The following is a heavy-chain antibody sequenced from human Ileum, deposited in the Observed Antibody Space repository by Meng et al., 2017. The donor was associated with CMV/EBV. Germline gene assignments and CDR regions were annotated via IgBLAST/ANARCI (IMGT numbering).Heavy chain of an antibody. D-gene: IGHD6-13*01. J-gene: IGHJ4*02. V-gene: IGHV4-59*10. CDR3: ARESAAAGRGEDY. Sequence: QVQLQQWGAGLLKSSETLSLTCAVYGGSFSNYYWTWIRQPAGKGLEWIGRIYTSGSTNYNPSLKSRVTMSVDTSKNQFSLKLTSVTAADTAVYFCARESAAAGRGEDYWGQGTLVTVSS. CDR2: IYTSGST. CDR1: GGSFSNYY.